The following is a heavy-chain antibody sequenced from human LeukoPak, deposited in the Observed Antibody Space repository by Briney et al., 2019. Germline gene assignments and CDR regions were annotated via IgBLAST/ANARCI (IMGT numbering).Heavy chain of an antibody. V-gene: IGHV1-69*05. CDR2: IIPIFGTA. Sequence: SVKVSCKASGGTFSSYAISWVRQAPGQGLEWMGGIIPIFGTANYAQKFQGRVTITTDESTSTAYMELSSLRSEDTAVYYCAVESRITMVRGAHWGQGTLVTVSS. J-gene: IGHJ4*02. CDR3: AVESRITMVRGAH. CDR1: GGTFSSYA. D-gene: IGHD3-10*01.